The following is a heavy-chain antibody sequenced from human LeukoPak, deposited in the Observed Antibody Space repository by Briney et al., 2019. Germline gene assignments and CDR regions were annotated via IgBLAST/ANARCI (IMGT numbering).Heavy chain of an antibody. J-gene: IGHJ5*02. CDR2: FHNSRTT. Sequence: SETLSLTCTVSGGSISGYSWTWIRQPPGQGLEWIGYFHNSRTTSYNPSLTGRVTISVDTAMDHISLKLNSVTAADTAVYYCARGHLGLSPWGQGTLVTVSS. V-gene: IGHV4-59*01. D-gene: IGHD3-10*01. CDR1: GGSISGYS. CDR3: ARGHLGLSP.